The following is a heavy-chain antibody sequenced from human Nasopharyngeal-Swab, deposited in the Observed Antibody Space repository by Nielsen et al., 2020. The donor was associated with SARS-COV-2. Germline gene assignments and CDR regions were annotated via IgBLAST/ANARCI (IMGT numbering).Heavy chain of an antibody. CDR1: GFTFSRYA. V-gene: IGHV3-23*01. CDR2: IGGSGGTT. J-gene: IGHJ4*02. D-gene: IGHD3-22*01. CDR3: AKDHDSSGSYFDY. Sequence: GESLKISCAASGFTFSRYAMNWVRQAPGKGLEWVSVIGGSGGTTSYADSVKGRFTISRDNSKNTVDLQTDSLRAEDTAVYYCAKDHDSSGSYFDYWGQGTLVTVSS.